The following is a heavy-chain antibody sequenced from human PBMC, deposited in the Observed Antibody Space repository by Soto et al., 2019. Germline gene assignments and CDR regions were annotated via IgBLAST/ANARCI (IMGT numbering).Heavy chain of an antibody. CDR2: INHSRST. Sequence: QVQLQQWGAGLLKPSETLSLTCAVYGGSFSGYYRSWIRQPPGKGLEWIGEINHSRSTNYNPSLKSRVTISVDTSKNQFSLKLSSVTAADTAVYYCARVQRRSNLPDYWGPGTLVTVSS. CDR3: ARVQRRSNLPDY. J-gene: IGHJ4*02. CDR1: GGSFSGYY. V-gene: IGHV4-34*01. D-gene: IGHD4-4*01.